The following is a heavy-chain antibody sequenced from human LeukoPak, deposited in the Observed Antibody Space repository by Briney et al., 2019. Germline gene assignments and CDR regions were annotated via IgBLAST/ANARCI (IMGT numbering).Heavy chain of an antibody. CDR1: GFTFSSYA. V-gene: IGHV3-23*01. J-gene: IGHJ4*02. CDR2: ISGSGGST. Sequence: GGSLRLSCAASGFTFSSYAMSWVRQAPGKGLEWVSAISGSGGSTYYADSVKGRFTISRDNSKNTLYLQMNSPRAEDTAVYYCAKDTYDILTGCDYWGQGTLVTVSS. CDR3: AKDTYDILTGCDY. D-gene: IGHD3-9*01.